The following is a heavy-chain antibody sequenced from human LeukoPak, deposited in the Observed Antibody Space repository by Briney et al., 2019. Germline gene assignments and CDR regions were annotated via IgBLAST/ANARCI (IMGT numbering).Heavy chain of an antibody. CDR1: GFTFSNAW. CDR3: ASFEGYSSGWYYYYGMDV. CDR2: ISYDGSNK. Sequence: GGSLRLSCAASGFTFSNAWMSWVRQAPGKGLEWVAVISYDGSNKYYADSVKGRFTISRDNSKNTLYLQMNSLRAEDTAVYYCASFEGYSSGWYYYYGMDVWGQGTTVTVSS. D-gene: IGHD6-19*01. V-gene: IGHV3-30-3*01. J-gene: IGHJ6*02.